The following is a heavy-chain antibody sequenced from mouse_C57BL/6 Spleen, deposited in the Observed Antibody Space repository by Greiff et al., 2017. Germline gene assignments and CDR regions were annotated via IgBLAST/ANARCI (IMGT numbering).Heavy chain of an antibody. J-gene: IGHJ1*03. CDR2: IYPGDGDT. D-gene: IGHD1-1*01. CDR1: GYAFSSSW. CDR3: ARVYYYGSSPYWYFDV. Sequence: QVQLQQSGPELVKPGASVKISCKASGYAFSSSWMNWVKQRPGKGLEWIGRIYPGDGDTNYNGKFKGKATLTADKSSSTAYMQLSSLTSEDSAVYFCARVYYYGSSPYWYFDVWGTGTTVTVSS. V-gene: IGHV1-82*01.